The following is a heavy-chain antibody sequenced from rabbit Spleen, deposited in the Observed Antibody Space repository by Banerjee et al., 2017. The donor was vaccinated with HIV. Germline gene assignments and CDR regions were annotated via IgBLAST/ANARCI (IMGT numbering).Heavy chain of an antibody. CDR1: GFSFSSVHW. CDR2: IYAGSSDYI. CDR3: ARDTGTSFSTYGMDL. D-gene: IGHD8-1*01. J-gene: IGHJ6*01. Sequence: QSLEESGGDLVKPGASLTLTCTASGFSFSSVHWIYWVRQAPGKGLEWIACIYAGSSDYIYSATWAKGRFTISKTSSTTLTLQMTSLTAADTATYFCARDTGTSFSTYGMDLWGQGTLVTVS. V-gene: IGHV1S40*01.